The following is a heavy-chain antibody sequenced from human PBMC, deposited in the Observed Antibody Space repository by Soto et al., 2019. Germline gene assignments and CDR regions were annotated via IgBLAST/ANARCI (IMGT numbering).Heavy chain of an antibody. CDR3: TTDLLRYYVMAV. Sequence: EVPLVESGGGLIQPGGSLRLSCAASAFSLSNVWMNWVRQAPGKGLEWVGRIKSKTDGGTTDVAAPVKGRFTISRDDSKNTLYLQMSSLKTEDTAVYYCTTDLLRYYVMAVWGQGTTVTVSS. CDR2: IKSKTDGGTT. CDR1: AFSLSNVW. D-gene: IGHD2-15*01. J-gene: IGHJ6*02. V-gene: IGHV3-15*07.